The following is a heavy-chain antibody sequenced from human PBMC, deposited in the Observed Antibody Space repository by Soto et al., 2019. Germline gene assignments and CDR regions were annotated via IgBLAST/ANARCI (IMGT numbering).Heavy chain of an antibody. CDR2: IYYSGGT. CDR3: ARKDSGYADYMDV. D-gene: IGHD5-12*01. CDR1: GGSISRGGNY. Sequence: QVQLQESGPGLVKPSQTLSLTCTVSGGSISRGGNYWAGIRQHPGKGLEWIGYIYYSGGTYYNPSLKSRVTISVDTSENQFSLRLSSVTAADTAVYYCARKDSGYADYMDVWGKGTTVTVSS. J-gene: IGHJ6*03. V-gene: IGHV4-31*03.